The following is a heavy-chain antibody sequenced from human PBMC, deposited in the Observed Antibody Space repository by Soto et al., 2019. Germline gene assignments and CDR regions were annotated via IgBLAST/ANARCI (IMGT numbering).Heavy chain of an antibody. J-gene: IGHJ4*02. Sequence: EVQLVESGGGLVQPGGSLRLSCAASGFTFSSYWMHWVRQVPGKRLVWVSRIKRDVTSTDYADSVKGRCTISRDNPKNRLYLQMNSLRVEDTSVYYCVRDRSTCKDYWGQGTLVTVSS. CDR3: VRDRSTCKDY. V-gene: IGHV3-74*01. CDR1: GFTFSSYW. CDR2: IKRDVTST.